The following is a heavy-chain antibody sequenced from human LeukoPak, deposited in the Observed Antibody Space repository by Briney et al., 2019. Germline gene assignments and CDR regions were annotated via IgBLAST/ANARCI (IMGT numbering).Heavy chain of an antibody. J-gene: IGHJ4*02. Sequence: GASVKVSCKASGGTFSSYAISWVRQAPGQGLEWMGGIIPIFGTANYAQKFQGRVTITADESTSTAYMELSSLRSEDTAVYYCASGGGGPGYYGSAKGTATEDYWGQGTLVTVSS. CDR1: GGTFSSYA. CDR3: ASGGGGPGYYGSAKGTATEDY. D-gene: IGHD3-10*01. V-gene: IGHV1-69*13. CDR2: IIPIFGTA.